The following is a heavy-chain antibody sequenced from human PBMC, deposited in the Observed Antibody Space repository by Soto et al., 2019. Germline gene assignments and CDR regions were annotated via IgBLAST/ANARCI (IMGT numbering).Heavy chain of an antibody. Sequence: GASVKVSCKASGYTFTSYDINWVRQATGQGLEWMGWLTPNSGNTGYAQKFQGRVTMTRNTSISTAYMELSSLRSEDTAVYYCARFATEIGDYHDAFDIWGQGTMVPVSS. D-gene: IGHD4-17*01. CDR3: ARFATEIGDYHDAFDI. J-gene: IGHJ3*02. CDR2: LTPNSGNT. CDR1: GYTFTSYD. V-gene: IGHV1-8*01.